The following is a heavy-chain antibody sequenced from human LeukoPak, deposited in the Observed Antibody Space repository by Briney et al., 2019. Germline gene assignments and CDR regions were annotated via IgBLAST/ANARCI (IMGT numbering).Heavy chain of an antibody. CDR3: ARTIVVVPAARYYYYYYMDV. CDR1: GGSFSGYY. Sequence: KPSETLSLTCAVYGGSFSGYYWSWIRQPPGKGLEWIGEINHSGSTNYNPSLKSRVTISVDTSKNQFSLKLSSVTAADTAVYYCARTIVVVPAARYYYYYYMDVWGKGTTVTVSS. D-gene: IGHD2-2*01. CDR2: INHSGST. J-gene: IGHJ6*03. V-gene: IGHV4-34*01.